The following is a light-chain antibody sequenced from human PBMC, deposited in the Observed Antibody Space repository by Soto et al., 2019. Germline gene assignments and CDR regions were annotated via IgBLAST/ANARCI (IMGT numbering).Light chain of an antibody. Sequence: MTPSPSTLSASVGDRVTLSCRASQYINTRLAWYQHRPGQAPRLLIYQTSLRAAGIPARFSASGSGTDFTLTISDVQPEDFALYYCHQRQSWPRTFGQGTKVDIK. CDR3: HQRQSWPRT. V-gene: IGKV3D-15*03. CDR2: QTS. CDR1: QYINTR. J-gene: IGKJ1*01.